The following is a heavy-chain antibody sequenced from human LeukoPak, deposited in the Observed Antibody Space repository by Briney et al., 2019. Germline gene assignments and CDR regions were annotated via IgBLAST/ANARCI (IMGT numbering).Heavy chain of an antibody. J-gene: IGHJ6*03. CDR1: GFTFDDYG. D-gene: IGHD2-2*01. CDR3: ARDRARRTVVAPTPIYYYYYYYMDV. Sequence: PGGSLRLSCAASGFTFDDYGMSWVRQAPGKGLEWVSGINWNGGRTGYADSVKGRFTISRDNAKNSLYLQMNSLRAEDTAVYYCARDRARRTVVAPTPIYYYYYYYMDVWGKGTTVTVSS. V-gene: IGHV3-20*04. CDR2: INWNGGRT.